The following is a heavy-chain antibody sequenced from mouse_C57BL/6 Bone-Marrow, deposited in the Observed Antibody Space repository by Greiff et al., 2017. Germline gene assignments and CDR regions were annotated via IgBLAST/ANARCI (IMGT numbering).Heavy chain of an antibody. J-gene: IGHJ1*03. Sequence: QVQLQQPGAELVKPGASVKLSCKASGYTFTSYWMHWVKQRPGQGLEWVGMLHPNSGSTNYNEKFKSKATLTVDKSSSTAYMQPSSLTSEDSAYSYCATTKAVLAVGYWYFDVWGTGTTGTVSS. CDR1: GYTFTSYW. D-gene: IGHD1-1*01. CDR3: ATTKAVLAVGYWYFDV. V-gene: IGHV1-64*01. CDR2: LHPNSGST.